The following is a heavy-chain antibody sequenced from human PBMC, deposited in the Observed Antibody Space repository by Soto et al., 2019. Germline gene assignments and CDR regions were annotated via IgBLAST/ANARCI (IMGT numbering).Heavy chain of an antibody. J-gene: IGHJ6*02. CDR3: ARDQSRPSYYDFWSGLGYYYAMDV. V-gene: IGHV1-2*04. CDR2: INPNSGGT. Sequence: SVKFSCKASGYTFTGYNMHWVLQGPGQGLEWMGGINPNSGGTNYAQKFQGWVTMTRDTSISTAYMELSRLRSDDTAVYYCARDQSRPSYYDFWSGLGYYYAMDVWGQGTTLTVSS. D-gene: IGHD3-3*01. CDR1: GYTFTGYN.